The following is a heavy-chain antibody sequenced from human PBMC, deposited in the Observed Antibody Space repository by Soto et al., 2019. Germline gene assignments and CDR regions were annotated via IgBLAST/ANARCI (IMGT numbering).Heavy chain of an antibody. D-gene: IGHD6-13*01. CDR1: GGSISSYY. J-gene: IGHJ6*02. CDR2: IYTSGST. Sequence: SETLSLTCTVSGGSISSYYWSWIRQPAGKGLEWIGRIYTSGSTNYNPSLKSRVTMSVDTSKNQFSLKLSSVTAADTAVYYCARDLTQQQLTPGGVYYYYYGMDVWGQGTTVTVSS. V-gene: IGHV4-4*07. CDR3: ARDLTQQQLTPGGVYYYYYGMDV.